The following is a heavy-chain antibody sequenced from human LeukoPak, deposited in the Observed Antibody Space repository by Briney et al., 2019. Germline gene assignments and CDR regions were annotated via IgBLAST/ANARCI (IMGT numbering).Heavy chain of an antibody. CDR3: ASRSKKNWSDP. J-gene: IGHJ5*02. Sequence: PSETLSLTCTVSGGSISSSSYYWGWIRQPPGKGLEWIGSIYYSGSTYYNPSLTSRVTISVDTSKNQFSLKLSSVTAAATAVYYCASRSKKNWSDPGAQGTLATVSA. D-gene: IGHD6-13*01. CDR2: IYYSGST. CDR1: GGSISSSSYY. V-gene: IGHV4-39*01.